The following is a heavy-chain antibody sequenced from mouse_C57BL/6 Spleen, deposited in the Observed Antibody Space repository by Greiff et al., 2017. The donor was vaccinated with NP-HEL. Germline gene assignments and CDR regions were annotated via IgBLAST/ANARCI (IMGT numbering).Heavy chain of an antibody. CDR2: FHPYNDDT. V-gene: IGHV1-47*01. CDR3: AITTVVGNYFDY. CDR1: GYTFTTYP. D-gene: IGHD1-1*01. Sequence: VKLVESGAELVKPGASVKMSCKASGYTFTTYPIEWMKQNHGKSLEWIGNFHPYNDDTKYNEKFKGKATLTVEKSSSTVYLELSRLTSDDSAVYYCAITTVVGNYFDYWGQGTTLTVSS. J-gene: IGHJ2*01.